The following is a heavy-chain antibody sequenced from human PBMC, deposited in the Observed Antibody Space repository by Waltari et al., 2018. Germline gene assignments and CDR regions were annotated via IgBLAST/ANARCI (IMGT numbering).Heavy chain of an antibody. CDR1: GGSGGRLL. Sequence: QLQLQESAPGLAMSSETLSLPGRRSGGSGGRLLWSWLRKSRGRGLESVGYIYNSVDTFYNPSLKSRRSMSLDRSTNQLSLSLASVTASDSAVYYCARVSQAGSTGYWLDTWGQGTLVTVSS. D-gene: IGHD2-2*01. J-gene: IGHJ5*02. CDR2: IYNSVDT. V-gene: IGHV4-4*09. CDR3: ARVSQAGSTGYWLDT.